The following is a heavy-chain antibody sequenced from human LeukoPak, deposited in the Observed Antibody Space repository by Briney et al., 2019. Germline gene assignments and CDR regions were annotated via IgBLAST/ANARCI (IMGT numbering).Heavy chain of an antibody. CDR3: AKASTVIKPIDY. J-gene: IGHJ4*02. CDR2: ISPNGGRT. V-gene: IGHV3-23*01. CDR1: GFTFSTDA. Sequence: GGSLRLSCAASGFTFSTDAITWVRQGPGKGLQWVSSISPNGGRTYYADSVKGRFTISRDNSKNRLYLQMYTLRAEDTAVYFCAKASTVIKPIDYWGQGTLVTVSS. D-gene: IGHD1-14*01.